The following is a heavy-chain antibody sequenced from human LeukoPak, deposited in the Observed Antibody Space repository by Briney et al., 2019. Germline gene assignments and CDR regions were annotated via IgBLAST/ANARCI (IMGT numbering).Heavy chain of an antibody. CDR2: SSSDGTNI. V-gene: IGHV3-74*01. Sequence: PGGSLTLSCAAPGFSFRRSWMHWVRHAPGRGHVWVSRSSSDGTNIRYADSVSGRFTVSRDNAKNTLYLQMNSLRVEDSAVYYCARDWGGSGPTSHDYWGQGTLVTVSS. D-gene: IGHD3-16*01. CDR3: ARDWGGSGPTSHDY. CDR1: GFSFRRSW. J-gene: IGHJ4*02.